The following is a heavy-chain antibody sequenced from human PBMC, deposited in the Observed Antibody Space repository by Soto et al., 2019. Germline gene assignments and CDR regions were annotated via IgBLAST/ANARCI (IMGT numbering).Heavy chain of an antibody. CDR1: GFTFSSYG. D-gene: IGHD3-10*01. Sequence: QVQLVESGGGVVQPGRSLRLSCAASGFTFSSYGMHWVRQAPGKGLEWVAVISYDGSNKYYADSVKGRFTISRDNSKNALYLQMNSLRAGDTAVYYCAKAPEDYYGSGSNTDYWGQGTLVTVSS. CDR2: ISYDGSNK. CDR3: AKAPEDYYGSGSNTDY. V-gene: IGHV3-30*18. J-gene: IGHJ4*02.